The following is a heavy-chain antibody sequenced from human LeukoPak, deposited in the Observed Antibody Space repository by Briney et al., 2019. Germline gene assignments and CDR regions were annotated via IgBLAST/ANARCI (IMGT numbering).Heavy chain of an antibody. CDR2: VSDGGST. J-gene: IGHJ4*02. Sequence: SETLSLTCSVSGGSITSYYWSWIRQSPGKGLEWIGHVSDGGSTNYSPSLKGRVSISVDTSKNQFSLNLRSVTAADTAVYFCARASTTFGDWGQGTLVTVSS. CDR1: GGSITSYY. CDR3: ARASTTFGD. D-gene: IGHD1-14*01. V-gene: IGHV4-59*01.